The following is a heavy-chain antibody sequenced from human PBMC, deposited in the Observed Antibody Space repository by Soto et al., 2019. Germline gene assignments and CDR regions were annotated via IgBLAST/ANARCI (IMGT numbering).Heavy chain of an antibody. D-gene: IGHD5-18*01. Sequence: EVQLVESGGGLVQPGGSLRLSCAASGFTFSSYEMHWVRQAPGKGLEWVSYISSTSSTIHYADSVKGRFTISRDNAKNSLYLQMNSLRAEDTAAYYCARSGYSYGYNYYYYGMDVWGQGTTVTVSS. CDR3: ARSGYSYGYNYYYYGMDV. CDR2: ISSTSSTI. J-gene: IGHJ6*02. V-gene: IGHV3-48*03. CDR1: GFTFSSYE.